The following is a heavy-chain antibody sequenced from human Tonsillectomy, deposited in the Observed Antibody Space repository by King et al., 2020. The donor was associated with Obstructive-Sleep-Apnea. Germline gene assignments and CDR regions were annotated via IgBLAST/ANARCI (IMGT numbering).Heavy chain of an antibody. D-gene: IGHD2-8*01. CDR2: ITYSGET. CDR1: GVPINSTKFH. CDR3: VRDSWARSWYFFDF. Sequence: QVQLQESGPGLVRPSETLSLTCSVSGVPINSTKFHWGWIRQPPGKGLEWIGSITYSGETHYKPSLQSRVTISMDQSENHFSLKLTSVTAADTAVYFCVRDSWARSWYFFDFWGQGTLATVSS. V-gene: IGHV4-39*07. J-gene: IGHJ4*02.